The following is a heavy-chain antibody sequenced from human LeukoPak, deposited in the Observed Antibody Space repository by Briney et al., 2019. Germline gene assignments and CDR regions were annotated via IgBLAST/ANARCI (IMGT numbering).Heavy chain of an antibody. CDR3: ARYIAAADY. Sequence: PGGSLRLSCAASGFIFSNYAMSWVRQAPGKGLQWVSAFSGSGGSTYYADSVKGRFTISRDNSRNTLYLQMNSLRAEDTAVYYCARYIAAADYWGQGTLVTVSS. CDR2: FSGSGGST. CDR1: GFIFSNYA. V-gene: IGHV3-23*01. J-gene: IGHJ4*02. D-gene: IGHD6-13*01.